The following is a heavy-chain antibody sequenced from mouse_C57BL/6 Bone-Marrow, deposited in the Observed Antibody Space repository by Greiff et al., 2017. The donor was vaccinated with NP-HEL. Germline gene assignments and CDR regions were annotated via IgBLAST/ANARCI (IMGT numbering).Heavy chain of an antibody. CDR1: GYTFTSYW. D-gene: IGHD2-1*01. J-gene: IGHJ4*01. CDR2: IDPSDSYT. Sequence: VQLQQPGAELVKPGASVKLSCKASGYTFTSYWMQWVKQRPGQGLEWIGEIDPSDSYTNYNQKFKGKATLTVDTSSSTAYMQLSSLTSEDSAVYYCTYGNYYYAMDYWGQGTSVTVSS. CDR3: TYGNYYYAMDY. V-gene: IGHV1-50*01.